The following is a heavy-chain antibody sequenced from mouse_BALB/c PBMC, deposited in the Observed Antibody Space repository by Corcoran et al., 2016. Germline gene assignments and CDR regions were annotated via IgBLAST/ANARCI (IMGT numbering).Heavy chain of an antibody. CDR2: IDPANGNT. Sequence: EVQLQQSGAELVKPGASVKLSCTASGFNIKDNYMHWVKQRPEQGLEWIGRIDPANGNTKYDPKFQGKATITADTSSNTAYLQLSSLTSEDTAVYYCARGILRLRYFDVWGAGTTVTVSS. J-gene: IGHJ1*01. D-gene: IGHD1-2*01. CDR1: GFNIKDNY. V-gene: IGHV14-3*02. CDR3: ARGILRLRYFDV.